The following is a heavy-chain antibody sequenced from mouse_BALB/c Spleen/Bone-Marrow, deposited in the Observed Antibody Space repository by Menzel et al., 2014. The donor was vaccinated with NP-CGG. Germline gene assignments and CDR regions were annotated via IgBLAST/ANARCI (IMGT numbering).Heavy chain of an antibody. CDR1: GFTFXDYY. CDR3: ARDSYYYGSSYWYFDV. D-gene: IGHD1-1*01. Sequence: EVQLVESGGGLVKPGGSLKLSCAASGFTFXDYYMYWVRQTPEKGLEWVATISDGGSYTYYPDSVKGRFTISRDNAKNSLYLQMTSLKSEDTAMYYCARDSYYYGSSYWYFDVWGAGATVTVSS. CDR2: ISDGGSYT. J-gene: IGHJ1*01. V-gene: IGHV5-4*02.